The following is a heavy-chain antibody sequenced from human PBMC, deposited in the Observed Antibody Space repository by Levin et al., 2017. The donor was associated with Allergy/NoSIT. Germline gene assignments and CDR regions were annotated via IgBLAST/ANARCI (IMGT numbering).Heavy chain of an antibody. CDR1: GFTFGDYA. CDR3: ARGGPPNYDYNWGSYRDGYFDY. CDR2: IRNKAHGGTT. V-gene: IGHV3-49*04. J-gene: IGHJ4*02. Sequence: RGESLKISCTGSGFTFGDYAMSWVRQAPGKGLEWVGFIRNKAHGGTTEYAAAVKGRRTISRDDVKSIAYLQINSLNIEETTAYFCARGGPPNYDYNWGSYRDGYFDYWGQGTLVTVSS. D-gene: IGHD3-16*02.